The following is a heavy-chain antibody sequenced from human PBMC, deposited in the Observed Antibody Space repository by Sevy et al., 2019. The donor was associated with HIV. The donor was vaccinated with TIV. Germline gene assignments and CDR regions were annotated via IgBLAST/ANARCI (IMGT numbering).Heavy chain of an antibody. CDR2: INSAGT. CDR1: GSTFSDDY. CDR3: ATSANLDTSWFDP. Sequence: ASVKVSCKTSGSTFSDDYIHWVRQAPGERLEWMGWINSAGTNYAETFQGRVTMTRDASITTAYMELNSLRSDDTATYYCATSANLDTSWFDPGARELWSPSPQ. V-gene: IGHV1-2*02. D-gene: IGHD1-1*01. J-gene: IGHJ5*02.